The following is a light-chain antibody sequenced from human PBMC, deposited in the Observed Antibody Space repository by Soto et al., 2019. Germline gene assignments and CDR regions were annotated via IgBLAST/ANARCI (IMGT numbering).Light chain of an antibody. V-gene: IGKV1-39*01. CDR3: QQCYSTPLT. J-gene: IGKJ4*01. Sequence: DIQMTQSPSSLSASVGDRVTITCRASQSISTYLNWYQQIPGKAPKVLIYNAFILQSEVPSRFSGSGSGTDFTLTISSLQPEDFATYFCQQCYSTPLTFGGGTKVERK. CDR1: QSISTY. CDR2: NAF.